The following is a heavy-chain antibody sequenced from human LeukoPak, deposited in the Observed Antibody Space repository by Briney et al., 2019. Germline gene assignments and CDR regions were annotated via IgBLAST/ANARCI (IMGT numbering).Heavy chain of an antibody. CDR3: ATVSSFDSYSYSYF. CDR1: GYTLTQVV. J-gene: IGHJ4*02. CDR2: FDPENGET. Sequence: ASVKVSCKVSGYTLTQVVIHWVRQAPGEGLEWMGGFDPENGETVYAQKFQGRVTMTEDKSSDTAYMELSSLGSEDTAIYYCATVSSFDSYSYSYFWGQGALVTVSS. D-gene: IGHD3-16*01. V-gene: IGHV1-24*01.